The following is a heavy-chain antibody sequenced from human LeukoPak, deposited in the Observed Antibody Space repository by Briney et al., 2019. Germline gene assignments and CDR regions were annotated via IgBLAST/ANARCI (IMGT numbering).Heavy chain of an antibody. D-gene: IGHD3-16*01. J-gene: IGHJ4*02. Sequence: GGSLRLSCTASGFTFGDYTVNWVRQAPGKGPEWVGFMRSKAYGGTTDYATSVKGRFTISRDDSKNIAYLQMNSLNSEDTAVYYCTAVGWGSAWGEFDYWGQGTLVTVSS. CDR1: GFTFGDYT. CDR3: TAVGWGSAWGEFDY. V-gene: IGHV3-49*04. CDR2: MRSKAYGGTT.